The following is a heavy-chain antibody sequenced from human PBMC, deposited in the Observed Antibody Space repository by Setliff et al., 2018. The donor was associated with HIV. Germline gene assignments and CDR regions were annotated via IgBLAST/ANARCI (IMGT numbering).Heavy chain of an antibody. D-gene: IGHD3-3*01. J-gene: IGHJ6*03. CDR1: GGSITGHY. CDR2: IHYSGSS. Sequence: ASETLSLTCTVSGGSITGHYWSWIRQPPGKGLEWIGYIHYSGSSNYNPSLKSRVSISLDTSKKQVSLKLNSLTAADTAVYYCARGLSIFGVATPGFYSFMDVWGKGTTVTVS. V-gene: IGHV4-59*11. CDR3: ARGLSIFGVATPGFYSFMDV.